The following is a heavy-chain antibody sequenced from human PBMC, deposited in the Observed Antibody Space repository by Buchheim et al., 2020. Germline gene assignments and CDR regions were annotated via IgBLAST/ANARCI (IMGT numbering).Heavy chain of an antibody. D-gene: IGHD2-15*01. CDR1: GFTFSDYY. CDR2: ISSSSSYT. V-gene: IGHV3-11*06. J-gene: IGHJ4*02. CDR3: ATDFLGYCSGGTCPAQY. Sequence: QVQLVESGGGLVKPGGSLRLSCAASGFTFSDYYMSWIRQAPGKGLEWISYISSSSSYTNYADSVKGRFTISRENAKHSLYLQMNSLRAEDTAVYYCATDFLGYCSGGTCPAQYWGQGTL.